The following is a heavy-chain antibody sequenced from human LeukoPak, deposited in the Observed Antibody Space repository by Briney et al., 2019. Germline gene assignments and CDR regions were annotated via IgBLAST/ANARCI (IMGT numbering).Heavy chain of an antibody. V-gene: IGHV1-2*02. CDR1: GYSFTDYY. CDR3: ATGNVRRGHDY. J-gene: IGHJ4*02. CDR2: INPDSGGT. Sequence: ASVKVSCKASGYSFTDYYIHWVRQAPGQGLEWMGWINPDSGGTNYAQKFQGRVTVTRDTSIRTGYMELSGLRSDDTAAYYCATGNVRRGHDYWGQGTLVTVSS. D-gene: IGHD3-10*01.